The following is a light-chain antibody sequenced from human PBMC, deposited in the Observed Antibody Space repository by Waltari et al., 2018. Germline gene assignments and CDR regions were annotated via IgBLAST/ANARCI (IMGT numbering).Light chain of an antibody. J-gene: IGKJ1*01. V-gene: IGKV3-15*01. CDR1: QTIGPS. Sequence: EIVVTQSPATLSMSPGERATLSCRTSQTIGPSLAWYQQRPGQAPRLLIYRTSTRATGIPDRFSGSGSESEFTLTISSLQSEDVAVYYCQQYNNWPPGTFGQGTKVEI. CDR2: RTS. CDR3: QQYNNWPPGT.